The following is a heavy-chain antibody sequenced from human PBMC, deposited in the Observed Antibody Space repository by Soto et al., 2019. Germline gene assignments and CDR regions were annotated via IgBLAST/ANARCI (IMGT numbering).Heavy chain of an antibody. Sequence: QLQLQESGPGLLRPSETLSLTCNVAGGAISSSSYFWGWVRQAPGKTLEWIGHILYSGTTHYNESLKSRVTTSVDTSKNQFSLRQNSVTPADTAVYYCARGGGYDGVPFDYWGQGTLVPVSS. CDR2: ILYSGTT. CDR3: ARGGGYDGVPFDY. J-gene: IGHJ4*02. V-gene: IGHV4-39*01. D-gene: IGHD3-16*01. CDR1: GGAISSSSYF.